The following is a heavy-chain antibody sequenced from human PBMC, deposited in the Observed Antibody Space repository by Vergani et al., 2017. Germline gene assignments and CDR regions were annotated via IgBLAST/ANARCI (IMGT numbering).Heavy chain of an antibody. Sequence: QVQLQESGPGLVKPSQTLSLTCTVSGGSISSGGYYWSWIRQHPGKGLEWIGYIYYSGSTYYNPSLKSRVTISVDTSKNQFSLKLSSVTAADTAVYYCARLPYDFGSVYPPYFDYWGQETLVTVAS. CDR3: ARLPYDFGSVYPPYFDY. J-gene: IGHJ4*02. CDR1: GGSISSGGYY. D-gene: IGHD3-3*01. V-gene: IGHV4-31*03. CDR2: IYYSGST.